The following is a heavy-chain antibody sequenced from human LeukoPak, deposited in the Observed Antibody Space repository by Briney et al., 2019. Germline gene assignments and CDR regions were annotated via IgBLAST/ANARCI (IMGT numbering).Heavy chain of an antibody. D-gene: IGHD3-10*01. CDR2: ISYDGSNK. J-gene: IGHJ4*02. CDR1: GFTFSSYG. V-gene: IGHV3-30*18. Sequence: GGSLRLSCAASGFTFSSYGMHWVRQAPGKGLEWVAVISYDGSNKYYADSVKGRFTISRDNSKNTLYLQMNSLRAEDTAVYYCAKDIGRGPYYYGSGSYTTNWGQGTLVTVSS. CDR3: AKDIGRGPYYYGSGSYTTN.